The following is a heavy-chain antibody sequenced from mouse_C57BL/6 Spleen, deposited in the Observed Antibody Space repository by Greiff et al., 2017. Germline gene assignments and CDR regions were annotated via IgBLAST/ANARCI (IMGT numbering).Heavy chain of an antibody. D-gene: IGHD3-2*02. Sequence: QVQLQQSGPELVKPGASVKISCKASGYAFSSSWMNWVKQRPGKGLEWIGRIYPGDGDTNYNGKFKGKATLSADKSSSTAYMQLSSLTAEYSAVYFCAREALDYWGQGTTLTVSS. V-gene: IGHV1-82*01. CDR1: GYAFSSSW. CDR2: IYPGDGDT. CDR3: AREALDY. J-gene: IGHJ2*01.